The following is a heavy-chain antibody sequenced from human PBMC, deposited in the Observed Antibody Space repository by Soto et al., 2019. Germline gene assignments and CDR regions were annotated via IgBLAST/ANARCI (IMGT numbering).Heavy chain of an antibody. V-gene: IGHV5-10-1*01. CDR2: IDPTDSYT. D-gene: IGHD2-2*01. CDR3: ATSNVGGIVVVPPPMGDDGFDI. Sequence: PGESLKISCKGSGYNFTSHWITWVRQMPGKGLEWMGRIDPTDSYTNYSPSFQGHVTISADKSISTAYLLWSSLKASDTATYYCATSNVGGIVVVPPPMGDDGFDIWGQGTLVTVSS. J-gene: IGHJ3*02. CDR1: GYNFTSHW.